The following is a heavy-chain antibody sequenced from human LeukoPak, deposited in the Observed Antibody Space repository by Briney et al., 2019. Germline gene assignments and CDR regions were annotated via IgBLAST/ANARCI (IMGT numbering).Heavy chain of an antibody. Sequence: GASVKVSCKASGGTFSSYAISWVRQAPGQGLEWMGGIIPIFGTANYAQKFQGRVTITTDESTSTAYMELSSLRSEDTAVYYCATESGSYGTVWFDPWGQGTLVTVSS. V-gene: IGHV1-69*05. CDR3: ATESGSYGTVWFDP. D-gene: IGHD1-26*01. CDR2: IIPIFGTA. CDR1: GGTFSSYA. J-gene: IGHJ5*02.